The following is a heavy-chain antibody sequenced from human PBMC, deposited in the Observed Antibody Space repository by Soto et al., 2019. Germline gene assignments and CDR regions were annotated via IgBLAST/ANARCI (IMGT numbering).Heavy chain of an antibody. CDR2: ISAYDGNT. Sequence: ASVKVSCKASGYTFTSYGISWVRQAPGQGLEWMGWISAYDGNTNYAQKLQGRVTMTTDTSTSTAYMELRSLRSDDTAVYYCARDRGVIILTRFDPWGQGTLVTVSS. D-gene: IGHD3-10*01. CDR1: GYTFTSYG. J-gene: IGHJ5*02. V-gene: IGHV1-18*01. CDR3: ARDRGVIILTRFDP.